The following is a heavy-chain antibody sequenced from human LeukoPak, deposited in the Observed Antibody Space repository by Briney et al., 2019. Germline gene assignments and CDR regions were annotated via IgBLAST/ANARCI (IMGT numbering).Heavy chain of an antibody. J-gene: IGHJ6*03. V-gene: IGHV3-21*01. CDR2: ISSSSSYI. Sequence: PGGSLRLSCAAYGFSFNTYDMNWVRQAPGKGLEWVSSISSSSSYIYYADSVKGRFTISRDNAKNSLYLQMNSLRAEDTAVYYCARLSSGWNYYYYYMDVWGKGTTVTVSS. CDR3: ARLSSGWNYYYYYMDV. CDR1: GFSFNTYD. D-gene: IGHD6-19*01.